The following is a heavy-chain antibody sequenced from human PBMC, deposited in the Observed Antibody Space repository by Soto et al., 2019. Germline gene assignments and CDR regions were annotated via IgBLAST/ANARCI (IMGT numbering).Heavy chain of an antibody. CDR3: ARGLRITIFGVASSNWFDP. Sequence: SETLSLTCAVYGGSFSGYYWSWIRQPPGKGLEWIGEINHSGSTNYNPSLKSRVTISVDTSKNQFSLKLSSVTAADTAVYYCARGLRITIFGVASSNWFDPWGQGTLVTVSS. J-gene: IGHJ5*02. D-gene: IGHD3-3*01. CDR1: GGSFSGYY. CDR2: INHSGST. V-gene: IGHV4-34*01.